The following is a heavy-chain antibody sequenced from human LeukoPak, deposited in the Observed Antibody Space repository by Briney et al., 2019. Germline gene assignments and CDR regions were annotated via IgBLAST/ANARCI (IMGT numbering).Heavy chain of an antibody. CDR1: GYSFTSYW. V-gene: IGHV5-51*01. CDR2: IYPDDSDT. D-gene: IGHD3-9*01. Sequence: GESLKISCKGSGYSFTSYWIGWVRQMPGKGLEWMGIIYPDDSDTRHSPSFQGQVTISADKSISTAYLQWSSLKASDTAMYYCARVGADYDILTGYDYWGQGALVTVSS. CDR3: ARVGADYDILTGYDY. J-gene: IGHJ4*02.